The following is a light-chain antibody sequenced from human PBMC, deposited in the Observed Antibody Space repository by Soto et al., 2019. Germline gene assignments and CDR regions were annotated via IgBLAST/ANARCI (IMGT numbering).Light chain of an antibody. CDR2: GAS. J-gene: IGKJ4*01. CDR3: QQYNNWPPLT. Sequence: EIVMTQSPATLSVSPGDRVALCCRASQNIDNNLAWYQQRPGQPPRLLIYGASTRANGIPARFSGSGSGTEFTLTISSLQSEDFAVYCCQQYNNWPPLTFGGGTKVEIK. V-gene: IGKV3D-15*01. CDR1: QNIDNN.